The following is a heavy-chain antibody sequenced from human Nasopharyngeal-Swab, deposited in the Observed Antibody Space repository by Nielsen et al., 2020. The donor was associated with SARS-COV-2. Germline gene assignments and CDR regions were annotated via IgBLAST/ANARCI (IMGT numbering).Heavy chain of an antibody. CDR3: TTDKEDIVVVVAAIYYYYYMDV. Sequence: VRQAPGQGLEWVGRIKSKTDGGTTDYAAPVKGRFTISRDDSKNTLYLQMNSLKTEDTAVYYCTTDKEDIVVVVAAIYYYYYMDVWGKGTTVTVSS. D-gene: IGHD2-15*01. V-gene: IGHV3-15*01. J-gene: IGHJ6*03. CDR2: IKSKTDGGTT.